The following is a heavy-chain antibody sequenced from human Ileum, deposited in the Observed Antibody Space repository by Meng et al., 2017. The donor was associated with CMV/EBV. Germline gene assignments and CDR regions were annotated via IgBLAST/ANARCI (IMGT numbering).Heavy chain of an antibody. Sequence: LMISCAAAESSFSSYAMSWVRQAPGKGLEWVSGISGSGGSTYYADSVKGRFIISRDNSKNTLYLQMNSLRVEDTAVYYCAKDRDVVVPAASWGYYGMDVWGQGTTVTGAS. CDR1: ESSFSSYA. J-gene: IGHJ6*02. V-gene: IGHV3-23*01. CDR2: ISGSGGST. D-gene: IGHD2-2*01. CDR3: AKDRDVVVPAASWGYYGMDV.